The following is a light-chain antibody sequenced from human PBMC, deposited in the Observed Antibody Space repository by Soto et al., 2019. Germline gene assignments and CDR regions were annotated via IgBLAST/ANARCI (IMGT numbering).Light chain of an antibody. CDR3: SSYAGFNNYV. CDR1: GGDVGGYNY. Sequence: QPALTQPPSASGSPGQSVTISCTRTGGDVGGYNYVSWYQQHPGKVPRLIIYDVNKRPSGVPDRFSGSKSDNTASLTVSGLQAEDEADYYCSSYAGFNNYVFGTGTKVTVL. V-gene: IGLV2-8*01. J-gene: IGLJ1*01. CDR2: DVN.